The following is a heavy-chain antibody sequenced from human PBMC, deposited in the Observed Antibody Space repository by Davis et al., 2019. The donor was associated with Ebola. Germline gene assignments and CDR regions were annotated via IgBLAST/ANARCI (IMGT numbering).Heavy chain of an antibody. D-gene: IGHD6-13*01. V-gene: IGHV3-7*01. CDR3: ARGPSTGNSFTY. J-gene: IGHJ4*02. CDR1: GFTFSSYG. CDR2: LKQDGSEK. Sequence: GESLKISCAASGFTFSSYGMSWVRQAPGKGLEWVASLKQDGSEKYYVDSVKGRFTISRDNAENSLSLQMNGLRAEDTAVYYCARGPSTGNSFTYWGQGTLVTVSS.